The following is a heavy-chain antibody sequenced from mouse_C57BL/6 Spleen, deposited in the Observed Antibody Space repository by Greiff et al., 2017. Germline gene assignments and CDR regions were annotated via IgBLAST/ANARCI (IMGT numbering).Heavy chain of an antibody. Sequence: QVQLQQPGAELVKPGASVKLSCKASGYTFTSYWMQWVKQRPGQGLEWIGEIDPSDSYTNYNQKFKGKATLTVDTSSSTAYMQLSSLTSEDSAVYYCARRGSSGRFAYWGQGTLVTVSA. CDR3: ARRGSSGRFAY. D-gene: IGHD3-2*02. CDR2: IDPSDSYT. V-gene: IGHV1-50*01. CDR1: GYTFTSYW. J-gene: IGHJ3*01.